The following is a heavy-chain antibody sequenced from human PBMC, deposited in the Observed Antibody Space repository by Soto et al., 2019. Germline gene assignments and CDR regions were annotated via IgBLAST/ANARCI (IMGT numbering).Heavy chain of an antibody. D-gene: IGHD1-7*01. CDR3: ASRAPRTSVNY. CDR1: GGSFTSNNW. Sequence: QVQLQESGPGLVKPSGTLSLTCAVSGGSFTSNNWWTWVRQPPGQGLGWIGEIYRTGSTNYNASLKRRVTISLDKTENHFSLKVTSLTAADTAVNYCASRAPRTSVNYWCKGTLVTVSS. J-gene: IGHJ4*02. CDR2: IYRTGST. V-gene: IGHV4-4*02.